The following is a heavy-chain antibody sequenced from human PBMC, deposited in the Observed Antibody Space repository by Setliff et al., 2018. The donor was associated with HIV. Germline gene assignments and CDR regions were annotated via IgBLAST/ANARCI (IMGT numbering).Heavy chain of an antibody. CDR2: MNHRGVI. CDR1: GGSFSGYY. J-gene: IGHJ4*02. V-gene: IGHV4-34*01. D-gene: IGHD3-22*01. CDR3: FLFYDDRSGFYWD. Sequence: KASETLSLTCTVYGGSFSGYYWTSIRQPPGKGLEFIGEMNHRGVIKYLSSLKSRVTMAVDTSKKQFSLKLKSVTAADTAVYYCFLFYDDRSGFYWDWGQGTPVTVSS.